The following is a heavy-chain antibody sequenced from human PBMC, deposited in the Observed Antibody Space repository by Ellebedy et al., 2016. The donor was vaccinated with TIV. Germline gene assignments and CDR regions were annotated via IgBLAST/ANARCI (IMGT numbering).Heavy chain of an antibody. Sequence: ASVKVSCKASRYTFTSYDINWVRQATGQGLEWMGWMNPNSGNTGYAQKFQGRVTMTRNTSISTAYMELSSLRSEDTAVYYCARVYGDYGDFDYWGQGTLVTVSS. CDR3: ARVYGDYGDFDY. CDR1: RYTFTSYD. D-gene: IGHD4-17*01. CDR2: MNPNSGNT. J-gene: IGHJ4*02. V-gene: IGHV1-8*01.